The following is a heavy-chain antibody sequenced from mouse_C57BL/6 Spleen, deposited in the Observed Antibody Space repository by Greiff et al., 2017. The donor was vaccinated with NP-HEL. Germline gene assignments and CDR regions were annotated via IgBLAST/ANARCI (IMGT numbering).Heavy chain of an antibody. D-gene: IGHD4-1*01. J-gene: IGHJ2*01. V-gene: IGHV1-55*01. CDR2: IYPGSGST. Sequence: QVQLKESGAELVKPGASVKMSCKASGYTFTSYWITWVKQRPGQGLEWIGDIYPGSGSTNYNEKFKSKATLTVDTSSSTAYMQLSSLTSEDSAVYYCAREGDWDCFDYWGQGTTLTVSS. CDR1: GYTFTSYW. CDR3: AREGDWDCFDY.